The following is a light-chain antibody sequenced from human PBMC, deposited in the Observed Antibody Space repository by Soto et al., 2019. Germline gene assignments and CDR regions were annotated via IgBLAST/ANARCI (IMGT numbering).Light chain of an antibody. CDR2: VDSDGSH. CDR1: SGHSSYA. J-gene: IGLJ2*01. V-gene: IGLV4-69*01. CDR3: QTWGTGTRF. Sequence: QLVLTQAPSASASLGASVKLTCTLSSGHSSYAIAWHQQQPDKGPRYLMKVDSDGSHNKGDGIPDRFSGSSSGTERYLTISSLQSEDEADYYCQTWGTGTRFFGGGTKVTVL.